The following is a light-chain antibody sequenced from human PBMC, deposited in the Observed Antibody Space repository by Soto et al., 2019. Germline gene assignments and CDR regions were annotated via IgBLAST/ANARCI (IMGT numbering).Light chain of an antibody. CDR1: QSVSSN. J-gene: IGKJ5*01. Sequence: EIVITQSPATLSVSPVEIATLSCRASQSVSSNLAWYQQKPGQAPRLLIYGASSRATGIPDRFSVSGSGTDFTLPISRMDPDVVAVDDCQPYGSSSTFGQGTRLENK. CDR3: QPYGSSST. CDR2: GAS. V-gene: IGKV3-20*01.